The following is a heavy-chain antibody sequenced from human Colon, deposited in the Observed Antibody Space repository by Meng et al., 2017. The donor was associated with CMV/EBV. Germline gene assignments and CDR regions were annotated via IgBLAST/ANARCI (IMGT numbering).Heavy chain of an antibody. D-gene: IGHD3-10*01. CDR1: GFTFSNFW. CDR2: IKEDGSAQ. Sequence: GGSLRLSCAASGFTFSNFWMNWVRQAPGKGLEWVANIKEDGSAQYYVDSVKGRFTISRDNPNNSLYLQMNSLKDEDTAVYYCLGGHYSGAWGQGTLVTVSS. J-gene: IGHJ5*02. CDR3: LGGHYSGA. V-gene: IGHV3-7*01.